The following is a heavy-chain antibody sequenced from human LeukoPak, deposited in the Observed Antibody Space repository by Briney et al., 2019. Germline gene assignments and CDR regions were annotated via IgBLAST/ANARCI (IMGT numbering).Heavy chain of an antibody. CDR1: GYTFTSYY. CDR3: ARDMSSFLEWLSRPDY. CDR2: INPSGGST. V-gene: IGHV1-46*01. D-gene: IGHD3-3*02. Sequence: GASVKVSCKASGYTFTSYYMHWVRQAPGQGLEWVGIINPSGGSTSYAQKFQGRVTMTRDTSTSTVYMELSSLRSEDTAVYYCARDMSSFLEWLSRPDYWGQGTLVTVSS. J-gene: IGHJ4*02.